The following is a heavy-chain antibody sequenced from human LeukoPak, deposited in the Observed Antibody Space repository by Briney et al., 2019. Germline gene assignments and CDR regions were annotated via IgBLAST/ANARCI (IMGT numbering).Heavy chain of an antibody. D-gene: IGHD6-13*01. CDR2: IYPGDSDT. CDR1: GYSFTSYW. CDR3: ARRAAAGRDPYYYYYMDV. J-gene: IGHJ6*03. Sequence: GESLKISCTGSGYSFTSYWIAWVRQMPRKGLEWMGIIYPGDSDTRYSPSFQGQVTISADKSISTAYLQWSSLKASDTAMYYCARRAAAGRDPYYYYYMDVRGKGTTVTVSS. V-gene: IGHV5-51*01.